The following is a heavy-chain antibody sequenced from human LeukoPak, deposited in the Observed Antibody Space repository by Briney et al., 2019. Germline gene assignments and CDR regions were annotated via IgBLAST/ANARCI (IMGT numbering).Heavy chain of an antibody. CDR1: GVSLSSGSYY. D-gene: IGHD2/OR15-2a*01. J-gene: IGHJ4*02. CDR3: ARELKVGNTGYYFDY. V-gene: IGHV4-61*02. CDR2: IYSSGST. Sequence: SQTLSLTCTVSGVSLSSGSYYWSWIRQSAGKGLEWIGRIYSSGSTNYNPSLKSRVTISVDTSKNQFSLELSSVTAADTAVYYCARELKVGNTGYYFDYWGQGALVTVSS.